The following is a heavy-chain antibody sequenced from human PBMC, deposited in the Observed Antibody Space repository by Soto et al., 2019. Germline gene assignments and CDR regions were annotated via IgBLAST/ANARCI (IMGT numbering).Heavy chain of an antibody. CDR3: ARGGTAMVRNWFDP. D-gene: IGHD5-18*01. V-gene: IGHV1-69*13. CDR2: IIPVFATP. J-gene: IGHJ5*02. CDR1: GGTFSNDG. Sequence: ASVKVSCKPSGGTFSNDGITWVRQAPGHGLEWMGMIIPVFATPKYAQKFQGRVTITADLSTNTAYLELRSLRSEDTAVYYCARGGTAMVRNWFDPWGQGXLVTVSS.